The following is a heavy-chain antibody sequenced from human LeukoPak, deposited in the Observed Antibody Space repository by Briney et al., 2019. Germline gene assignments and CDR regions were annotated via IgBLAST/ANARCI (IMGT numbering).Heavy chain of an antibody. CDR2: IYSGGST. CDR1: GFTVSSNY. J-gene: IGHJ6*03. V-gene: IGHV3-66*01. Sequence: GGSLRLSCAASGFTVSSNYMSWVRQAPGKGLEWVSVIYSGGSTYYADSVEGRFTISRDNAQNSLYLQMNSLRAEDTAVYYCARDPYSGAYSEGYYYYYMDVWGTGTAVTVSS. D-gene: IGHD1-26*01. CDR3: ARDPYSGAYSEGYYYYYMDV.